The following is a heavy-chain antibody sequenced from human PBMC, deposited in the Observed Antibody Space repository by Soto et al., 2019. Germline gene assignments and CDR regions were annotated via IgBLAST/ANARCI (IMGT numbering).Heavy chain of an antibody. D-gene: IGHD4-17*01. CDR3: ANNYGDLSYFDY. V-gene: IGHV3-30*18. CDR2: ISFDGTNK. J-gene: IGHJ4*02. CDR1: GFTFSSYD. Sequence: QVQLVESGGGVVQPGRSLRLFCAASGFTFSSYDMHWVRQAPGKGLEWVAVISFDGTNKYYADSVKGRFTISRDNSKNPLYLQMNSLRAEDTAVYYGANNYGDLSYFDYWGQGPLVTVSS.